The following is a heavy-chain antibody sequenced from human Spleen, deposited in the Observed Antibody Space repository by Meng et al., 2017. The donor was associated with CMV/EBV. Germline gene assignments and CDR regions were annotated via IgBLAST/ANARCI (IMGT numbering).Heavy chain of an antibody. D-gene: IGHD3-22*01. CDR1: TVTSYG. J-gene: IGHJ5*02. V-gene: IGHV1-18*01. CDR2: ISAYNGKT. Sequence: TVTSYGVTRVRQAPGQGPEWMGWISAYNGKTHYAQNLQDRITMTTDTSTSTAYMELRSLRSDDTAVYYCARDNYYDSSGPGDWFDPWGQGTLVTVSS. CDR3: ARDNYYDSSGPGDWFDP.